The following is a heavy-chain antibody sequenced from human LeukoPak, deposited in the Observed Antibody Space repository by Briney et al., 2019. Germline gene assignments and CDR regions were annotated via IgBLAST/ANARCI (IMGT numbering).Heavy chain of an antibody. Sequence: GGSLRLSCAVSGITLSNYGMSWVRQAPGKGLEWVAGISGSGGSTNYAASVKGRFTISRDNPKNTLYLQMNSLRAEDAAVYFCAKRGVVIRVILVGFHKEAYYFDSWGQGALVTVSS. J-gene: IGHJ4*02. CDR3: AKRGVVIRVILVGFHKEAYYFDS. CDR1: GITLSNYG. D-gene: IGHD3-22*01. V-gene: IGHV3-23*01. CDR2: ISGSGGST.